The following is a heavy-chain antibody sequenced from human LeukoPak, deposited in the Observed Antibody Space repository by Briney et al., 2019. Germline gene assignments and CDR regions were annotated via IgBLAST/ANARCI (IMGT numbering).Heavy chain of an antibody. J-gene: IGHJ5*02. D-gene: IGHD6-13*01. V-gene: IGHV4-59*01. CDR2: IYYSGST. CDR1: GGSISSYY. Sequence: SETLSLTCTVSGGSISSYYWSWIRQPPGKGLEWIGYIYYSGSTNYNPSLKSRVTISVDTSKNQFSLKLSSVPAADTAVYYCARGRYSSSWYGWFDPWGQGTLVTVSS. CDR3: ARGRYSSSWYGWFDP.